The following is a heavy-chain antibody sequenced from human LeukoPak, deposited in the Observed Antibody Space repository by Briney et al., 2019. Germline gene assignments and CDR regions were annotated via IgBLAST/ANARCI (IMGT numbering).Heavy chain of an antibody. J-gene: IGHJ4*02. D-gene: IGHD1-26*01. Sequence: SETLSLTCTVSGGSISSYYWSWIRQPPGKGLDWIGYIYYSGSTNYNPSLKSRVTISVDTSKNQFSLKLSSVTAADTAVYYCATAWRGREGYFDYWGQGTLVTVSS. CDR2: IYYSGST. CDR1: GGSISSYY. CDR3: ATAWRGREGYFDY. V-gene: IGHV4-59*01.